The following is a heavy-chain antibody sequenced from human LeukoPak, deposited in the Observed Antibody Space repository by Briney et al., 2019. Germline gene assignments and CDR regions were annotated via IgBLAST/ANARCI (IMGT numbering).Heavy chain of an antibody. V-gene: IGHV4-39*07. CDR3: ARDSPDILTGYPVYFDY. Sequence: PSETLSLTCTVSGGSISSSSYYWGWIRQPPGKGLEWIGSIYYSGSTYYNPSLKSRVTISVDTSKNQFSLKLSSVTAADTAVYYCARDSPDILTGYPVYFDYWGQGTLVTVSS. J-gene: IGHJ4*02. CDR2: IYYSGST. CDR1: GGSISSSSYY. D-gene: IGHD3-9*01.